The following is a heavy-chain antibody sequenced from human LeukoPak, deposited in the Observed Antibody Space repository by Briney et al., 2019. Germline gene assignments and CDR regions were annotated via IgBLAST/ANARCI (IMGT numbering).Heavy chain of an antibody. Sequence: PEGSLRLSCAASGFTFSSYSMNWVRQAPGKGLEWVSSISSSSSYIYYADSVKGRFTISRDNAKNSLYLQMNSLRAEDTAVYYCARDDWNDVGGSFDYWGQGTLVTVSS. D-gene: IGHD1-1*01. CDR2: ISSSSSYI. CDR3: ARDDWNDVGGSFDY. CDR1: GFTFSSYS. J-gene: IGHJ4*02. V-gene: IGHV3-21*01.